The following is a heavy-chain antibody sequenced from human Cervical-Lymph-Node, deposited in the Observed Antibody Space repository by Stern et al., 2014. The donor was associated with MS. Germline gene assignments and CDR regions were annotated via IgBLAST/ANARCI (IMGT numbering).Heavy chain of an antibody. J-gene: IGHJ5*02. Sequence: QVQLQESGPGLVKPSETLSLTCTVSGGSISSHYWSWIRQPPGKGLEWIGYIYHSGGTNYNPSLASRVTISLDTSKNQFSLKLTSVTAADTAVYYCAKGFSSSWYGGRWFGPWGQGTLVTVSS. CDR3: AKGFSSSWYGGRWFGP. D-gene: IGHD6-13*01. V-gene: IGHV4-59*08. CDR2: IYHSGGT. CDR1: GGSISSHY.